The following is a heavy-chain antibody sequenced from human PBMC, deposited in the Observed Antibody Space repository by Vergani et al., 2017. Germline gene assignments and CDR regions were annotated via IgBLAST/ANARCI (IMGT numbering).Heavy chain of an antibody. D-gene: IGHD2-15*01. Sequence: EVQLVESGGGLVKPGGSLRLSCAASGFTFSSYAMSWVRQAPGKGLEWVSAISGSGGSTYYADSVKGRFTISRDNSKNTLYLQMNSLRAEDTAVYYCARDPIGYCSGGSCEGDAFDIWGQGTMVTVSS. J-gene: IGHJ3*02. CDR2: ISGSGGST. V-gene: IGHV3-23*04. CDR1: GFTFSSYA. CDR3: ARDPIGYCSGGSCEGDAFDI.